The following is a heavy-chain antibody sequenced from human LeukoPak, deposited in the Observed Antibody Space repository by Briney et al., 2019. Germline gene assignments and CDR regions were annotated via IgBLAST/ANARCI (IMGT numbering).Heavy chain of an antibody. CDR1: GFTFSRYW. CDR3: ARVSGYAFDF. Sequence: SGESLRLSCAASGFTFSRYWMSWVRQAPGKGLEWVANIKQDGSEQYYVDSVKGRFTVSRDNAKNFLYLQMNSLRAEDTAVYYCARVSGYAFDFWGQGTMVTVSS. J-gene: IGHJ3*01. CDR2: IKQDGSEQ. D-gene: IGHD2-15*01. V-gene: IGHV3-7*05.